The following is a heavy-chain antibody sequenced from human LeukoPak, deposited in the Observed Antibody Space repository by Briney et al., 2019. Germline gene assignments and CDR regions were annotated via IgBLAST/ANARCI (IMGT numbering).Heavy chain of an antibody. V-gene: IGHV3-7*01. CDR2: IKVDGSEK. Sequence: GGSLRLSCAASGFTFSNFWMSWVRQAPGKGLEWVANIKVDGSEKYYADSVKGRFTISRDNSKNTLYLQMNSLRAEDTAVYYCARDSYDSSGYYNWFDPWGQGTLVTVSS. CDR3: ARDSYDSSGYYNWFDP. CDR1: GFTFSNFW. J-gene: IGHJ5*02. D-gene: IGHD3-22*01.